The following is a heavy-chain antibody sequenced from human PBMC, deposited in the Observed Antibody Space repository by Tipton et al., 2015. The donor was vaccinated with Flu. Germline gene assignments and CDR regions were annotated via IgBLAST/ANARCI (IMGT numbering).Heavy chain of an antibody. CDR3: ARKYNSNWYGGGAFDI. CDR2: IKQDGSEK. CDR1: GFTFSSYW. Sequence: GSLRLSCAASGFTFSSYWMSWVRQAPGKGLEWVANIKQDGSEKYFVDSVKGRFTVSRDNAKNSLYLQMNSLRAEDAAVYYCARKYNSNWYGGGAFDIWGQGTMVTVSS. D-gene: IGHD6-13*01. V-gene: IGHV3-7*01. J-gene: IGHJ3*02.